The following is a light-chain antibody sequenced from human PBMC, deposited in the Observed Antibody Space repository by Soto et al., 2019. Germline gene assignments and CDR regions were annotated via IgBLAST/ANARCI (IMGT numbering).Light chain of an antibody. V-gene: IGLV2-18*01. Sequence: QSALTPPHSVSGCPGQSVTISCTGTSSDVGSYSRLSWYQQPPGTAPKLIMYEVNTRPSGVPDRFSGSKSGSTASLTISGLQAVDDADYYCSLYDRGSSNVFAAGPEVIV. J-gene: IGLJ1*01. CDR3: SLYDRGSSNV. CDR2: EVN. CDR1: SSDVGSYSR.